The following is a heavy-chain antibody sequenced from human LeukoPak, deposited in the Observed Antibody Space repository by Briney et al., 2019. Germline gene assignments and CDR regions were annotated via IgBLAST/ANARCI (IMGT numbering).Heavy chain of an antibody. CDR3: ARITAARLYAFDI. Sequence: QTLTLTCTFSGFPLSTSGMCVSWIRQPPGKALEWLARIDWDDDKYYSTSLKTRLTISKDTSKNQVVLTMTNMDPVDTATYYCARITAARLYAFDIWGQGTMVTVPS. D-gene: IGHD6-6*01. CDR1: GFPLSTSGMC. CDR2: IDWDDDK. V-gene: IGHV2-70*11. J-gene: IGHJ3*02.